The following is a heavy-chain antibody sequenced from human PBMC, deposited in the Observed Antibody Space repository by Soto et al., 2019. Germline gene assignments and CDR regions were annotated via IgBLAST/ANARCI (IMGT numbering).Heavy chain of an antibody. CDR3: AKGYGSGSYSPRDY. J-gene: IGHJ4*02. CDR1: GFTFSSYA. Sequence: EVQLLESGGVLVQPGGSLRLSCAASGFTFSSYAMSWVRQAPGKGLEWVSAISGSGGSTYYADSVKGRFTISRDNSKNTLYLQMNSLRAEDTAVYYCAKGYGSGSYSPRDYWGQGTLVTVSS. D-gene: IGHD3-10*01. CDR2: ISGSGGST. V-gene: IGHV3-23*01.